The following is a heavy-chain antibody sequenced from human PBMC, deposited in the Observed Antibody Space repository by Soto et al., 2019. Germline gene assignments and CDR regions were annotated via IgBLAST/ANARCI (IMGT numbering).Heavy chain of an antibody. CDR3: ARPGVAAADSDAFDI. D-gene: IGHD6-13*01. CDR1: GYSFTSYW. Sequence: GGSLRLSCKVSGYSFTSYWIDWERQMPGKGLEWMGIIYPGDSDTRDSPSFQGQVTISADKSISTAYLQWSSLKASDTAMYYCARPGVAAADSDAFDIWGQGTMVTVSS. CDR2: IYPGDSDT. J-gene: IGHJ3*02. V-gene: IGHV5-51*01.